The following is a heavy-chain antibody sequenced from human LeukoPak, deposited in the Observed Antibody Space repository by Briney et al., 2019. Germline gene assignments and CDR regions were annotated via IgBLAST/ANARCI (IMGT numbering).Heavy chain of an antibody. D-gene: IGHD2-15*01. CDR1: GGSISSGGYY. CDR3: ARENGSGDFDY. Sequence: SETLSLTCTVSGGSISSGGYYWSWIRQPPGKGLEWIGYIYHSGSTYYNPSLKSRVTISVDRSKNQFSLKLSSVTAADTAVYYCARENGSGDFDYWGQGTLVTVSS. J-gene: IGHJ4*02. V-gene: IGHV4-30-2*01. CDR2: IYHSGST.